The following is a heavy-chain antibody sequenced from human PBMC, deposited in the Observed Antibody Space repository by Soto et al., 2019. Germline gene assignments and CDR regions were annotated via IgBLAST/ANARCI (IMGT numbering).Heavy chain of an antibody. CDR1: GFTFSSAW. J-gene: IGHJ1*01. D-gene: IGHD3-16*01. Sequence: EVQLVESGGGLVKPGGSLRLSCAASGFTFSSAWLSWVRQAPGKGLDWVGRIKSKTAGGTTDYAAPVKGRFTISRDDSKNTLYLQMNSLKTEDTAVYYCATRPTFSYVGPEKYLQHWGQGTLVTVSS. V-gene: IGHV3-15*01. CDR3: ATRPTFSYVGPEKYLQH. CDR2: IKSKTAGGTT.